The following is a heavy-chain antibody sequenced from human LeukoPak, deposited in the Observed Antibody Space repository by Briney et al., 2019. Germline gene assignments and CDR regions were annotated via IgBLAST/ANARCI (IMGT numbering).Heavy chain of an antibody. CDR1: GFTFSNYW. V-gene: IGHV3-74*01. Sequence: GGSLRLSCEASGFTFSNYWMLWVRQAPGRGLVWVSHINRDGTTTDYADSVKGRFTISRDNGKNTLYLQMNSLRAEDTAVYYCGRDYYGSVDYWGQGTLVTVSS. J-gene: IGHJ4*02. D-gene: IGHD3-10*01. CDR3: GRDYYGSVDY. CDR2: INRDGTTT.